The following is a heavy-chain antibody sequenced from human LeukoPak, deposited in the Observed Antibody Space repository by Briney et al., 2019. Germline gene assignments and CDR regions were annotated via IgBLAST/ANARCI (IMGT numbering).Heavy chain of an antibody. V-gene: IGHV4-34*01. J-gene: IGHJ4*02. CDR2: ITYSGSI. CDR1: GGSFSGKH. Sequence: KASETLSLTCAVYGGSFSGKHWTWIRQPPGKGLEWIGEITYSGSIYYKPSLKSRVTISVDTSKNQFSLKLNSVTAADTAMYYCARDLMTWGQGTLVAVSS. CDR3: ARDLMT.